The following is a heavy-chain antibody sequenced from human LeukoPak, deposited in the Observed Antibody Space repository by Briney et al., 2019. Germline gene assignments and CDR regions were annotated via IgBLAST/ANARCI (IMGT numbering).Heavy chain of an antibody. CDR2: ISSSSSYI. Sequence: GGSLRLSCAASGFTFSSYSMNWVRQAPGKGLEWVSPISSSSSYIYYADSVKGRFTISRDNAKNSLYLQMNSLRAEDTAVYYCARDLDILTGYYLFDYWGQGTLVTVSS. J-gene: IGHJ4*02. D-gene: IGHD3-9*01. CDR3: ARDLDILTGYYLFDY. V-gene: IGHV3-21*01. CDR1: GFTFSSYS.